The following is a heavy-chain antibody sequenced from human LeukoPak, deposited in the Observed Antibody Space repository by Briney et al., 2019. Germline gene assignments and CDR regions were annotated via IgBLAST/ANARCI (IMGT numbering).Heavy chain of an antibody. CDR2: ISYDGSNK. D-gene: IGHD3-10*01. V-gene: IGHV3-30*04. CDR3: AKDYYGSGSYLGYYYYYMDV. CDR1: GFTFSSYA. J-gene: IGHJ6*03. Sequence: GGSLRLSCAASGFTFSSYAMHWVRQAPGKGLEWVAVISYDGSNKYYADSVKGRFTISRDNSKNTLYLQMNSLRAEDTAVYYCAKDYYGSGSYLGYYYYYMDVWGKGTTVTISS.